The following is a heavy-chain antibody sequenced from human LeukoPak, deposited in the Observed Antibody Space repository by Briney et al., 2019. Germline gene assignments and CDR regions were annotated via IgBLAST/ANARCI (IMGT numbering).Heavy chain of an antibody. J-gene: IGHJ4*02. Sequence: GGSLRLSCAASGFTFSDTWMHWVRQVPGKGLEWVSVIYSGGSTYYADSVKGRFTISRDNSKNTLYLQMNSLRAEDTAVYYCARGAYSGYDSYWSGHYFDYWGQGTLVTVSS. D-gene: IGHD5-12*01. CDR2: IYSGGST. V-gene: IGHV3-66*01. CDR1: GFTFSDTW. CDR3: ARGAYSGYDSYWSGHYFDY.